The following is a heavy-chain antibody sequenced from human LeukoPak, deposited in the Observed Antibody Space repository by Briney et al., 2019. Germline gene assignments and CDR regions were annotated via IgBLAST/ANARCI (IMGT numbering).Heavy chain of an antibody. CDR3: ARDDKRHCSGGSCLAYFDY. D-gene: IGHD2-15*01. CDR1: GYTFANYG. V-gene: IGHV1-18*01. J-gene: IGHJ4*02. Sequence: ASVKVSCKASGYTFANYGISWVRQAPGQGLEWIAWISAYNGNTTYALKLRGRVTMTTDTPTSTAYLELRSLRSDDTALYYCARDDKRHCSGGSCLAYFDYWGQGTLVTVSS. CDR2: ISAYNGNT.